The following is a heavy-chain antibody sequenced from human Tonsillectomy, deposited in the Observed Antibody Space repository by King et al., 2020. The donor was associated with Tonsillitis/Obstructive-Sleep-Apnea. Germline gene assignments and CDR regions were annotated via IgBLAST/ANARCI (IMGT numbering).Heavy chain of an antibody. D-gene: IGHD2-15*01. V-gene: IGHV4-39*01. Sequence: LQLQESGPGLVKPSETLSLTCTVSGGSISGSSYYWGWIRQPPGKGLEWIGSIYYSGSTYYNPSLKSRVTISVDTSKNQFSLKLSSVTAADTAVYYCARHSLGYCSGGSCYSIDYWGQGTLVTVSS. J-gene: IGHJ4*02. CDR3: ARHSLGYCSGGSCYSIDY. CDR2: IYYSGST. CDR1: GGSISGSSYY.